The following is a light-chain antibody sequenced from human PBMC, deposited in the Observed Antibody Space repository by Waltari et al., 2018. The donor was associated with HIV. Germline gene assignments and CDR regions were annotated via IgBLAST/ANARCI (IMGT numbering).Light chain of an antibody. Sequence: QPVLTQPPSASGTPGQTVTIPCSGSSSNIGNDNVYWYQQPPGMTPKLLIYKNYQRPSGVPGRFAGSKSGTSASLAISGLRSEDEADYYCVGWDGSLSGYVFGAGTKVTVL. J-gene: IGLJ1*01. V-gene: IGLV1-47*01. CDR2: KNY. CDR1: SSNIGNDN. CDR3: VGWDGSLSGYV.